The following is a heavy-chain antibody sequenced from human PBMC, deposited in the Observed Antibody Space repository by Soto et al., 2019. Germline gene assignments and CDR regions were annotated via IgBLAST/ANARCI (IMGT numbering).Heavy chain of an antibody. D-gene: IGHD4-4*01. V-gene: IGHV1-2*04. CDR2: INPKNGGT. CDR1: GYTFSEYY. Sequence: ASVKVSCKASGYTFSEYYMHWVRRAPGQGLEWMGWINPKNGGTNYAQKFQGWVTMTRDTSANTAYMELSRPKSDDTAVYYCARGSPTTTPFDYWGQGTLVTVSS. CDR3: ARGSPTTTPFDY. J-gene: IGHJ4*02.